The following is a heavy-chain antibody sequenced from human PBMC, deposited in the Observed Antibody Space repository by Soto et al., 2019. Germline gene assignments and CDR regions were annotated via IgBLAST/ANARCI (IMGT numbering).Heavy chain of an antibody. CDR2: IVVGSGNT. V-gene: IGHV1-58*01. CDR3: AAGDFWSGYMEGMDV. J-gene: IGHJ6*02. CDR1: GFTFTSSA. Sequence: ASVKVSCKASGFTFTSSAVQWVRQARGQRLEWIGWIVVGSGNTNYAQKFQERVTITRDMSTSTAYMELSSLRSEDMAVYYCAAGDFWSGYMEGMDVWGQGTTVTVSS. D-gene: IGHD3-3*01.